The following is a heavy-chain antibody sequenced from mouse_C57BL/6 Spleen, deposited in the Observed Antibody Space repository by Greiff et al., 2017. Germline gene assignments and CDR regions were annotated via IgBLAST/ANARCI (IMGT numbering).Heavy chain of an antibody. CDR1: GYSITSDY. J-gene: IGHJ4*01. CDR2: ISYSGST. Sequence: EVKLMESGPGLAKPSQTLSLTCSVTGYSITSDYWNWIRQFPGNKLEYMGYISYSGSTYYNPSLKSRLSITRDTSKNQYYLKLNSVTTENTATYYCARYGDAYDAMDYWGQGTSVTVSS. V-gene: IGHV3-8*01. CDR3: ARYGDAYDAMDY.